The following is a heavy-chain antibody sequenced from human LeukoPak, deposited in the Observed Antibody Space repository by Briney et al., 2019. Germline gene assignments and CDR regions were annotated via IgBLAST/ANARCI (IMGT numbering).Heavy chain of an antibody. CDR1: GFTVSSNY. D-gene: IGHD2/OR15-2a*01. CDR2: IYSGGST. CDR3: ARDISLALFDY. V-gene: IGHV3-53*01. Sequence: PGGSLRLSCAASGFTVSSNYMSWVRQAPGKGLEWVSVIYSGGSTYYADSVKGRFTISRDNAKNSLYLQMNSLRAEDTAVYYCARDISLALFDYWGQGTLVTVSS. J-gene: IGHJ4*02.